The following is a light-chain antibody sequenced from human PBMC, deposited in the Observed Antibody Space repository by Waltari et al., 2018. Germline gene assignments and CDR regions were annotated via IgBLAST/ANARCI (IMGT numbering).Light chain of an antibody. J-gene: IGKJ1*01. CDR2: GAS. Sequence: EIVLTQSPETLSLSPGERATLSCRASQRSGRYLVWYQQKPGQAPRLLIYGASTRASGIPDRFSGSGSGTDFSLTISRLEPEDFAVYHCQKHDRLPATFGQGTKVEIK. CDR1: QRSGRY. V-gene: IGKV3-20*01. CDR3: QKHDRLPAT.